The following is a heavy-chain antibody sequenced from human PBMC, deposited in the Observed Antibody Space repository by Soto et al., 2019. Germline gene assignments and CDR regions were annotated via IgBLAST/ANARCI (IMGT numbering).Heavy chain of an antibody. CDR3: AKGLGSGSLKGNYFDY. J-gene: IGHJ4*02. V-gene: IGHV3-9*01. Sequence: GGSLRLSCAASGFTFDDYAMHWVRQAPGKGLEWVSGISWNSGSIGYADSVKGRFTISRDNAKNSLYLQMNSLRAEDTALYYCAKGLGSGSLKGNYFDYWGQGTLVTVSS. CDR1: GFTFDDYA. D-gene: IGHD3-10*01. CDR2: ISWNSGSI.